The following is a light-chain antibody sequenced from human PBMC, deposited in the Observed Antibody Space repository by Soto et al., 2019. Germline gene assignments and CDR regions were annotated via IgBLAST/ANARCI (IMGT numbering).Light chain of an antibody. V-gene: IGKV1-5*03. CDR3: LQYNSYPWT. Sequence: DIQMTQSPSTLSASVGDRVTITCRASQSVSSWLAWFQQKPGKAPKLLIYKASSLESGVPSRFSGSGSGTEFTLNISRLQPDDFAPYYCLQYNSYPWTFGQGTKVEIK. J-gene: IGKJ1*01. CDR2: KAS. CDR1: QSVSSW.